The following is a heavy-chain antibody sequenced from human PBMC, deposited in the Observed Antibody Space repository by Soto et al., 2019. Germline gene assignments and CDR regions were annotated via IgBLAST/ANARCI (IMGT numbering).Heavy chain of an antibody. Sequence: APVKVSCKASGYHFTSLDINRVRQTTGQGLEWMGWMQPSSGRTGYAQKFQGRVTMTRDTSINTAYMELSSPTSDDTAFYYCARGVTAGVDYWGQGTLVTVSS. V-gene: IGHV1-8*01. CDR3: ARGVTAGVDY. J-gene: IGHJ4*02. D-gene: IGHD1-26*01. CDR1: GYHFTSLD. CDR2: MQPSSGRT.